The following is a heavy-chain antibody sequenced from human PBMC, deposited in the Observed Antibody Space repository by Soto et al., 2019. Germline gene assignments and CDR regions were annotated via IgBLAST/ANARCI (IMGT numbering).Heavy chain of an antibody. CDR3: ARATQDYFPGSYDTHYYYYGMGV. Sequence: ASVKVSCKASGYTFTGYYMHWVRQAPGQGLEWMGWINPNSGGTNYAQKFQGRVTMTRDTSISTAYMELSRLRSYDTAVYYCARATQDYFPGSYDTHYYYYGMGVCGKRPTFT. J-gene: IGHJ6*04. D-gene: IGHD3-10*01. CDR2: INPNSGGT. CDR1: GYTFTGYY. V-gene: IGHV1-2*02.